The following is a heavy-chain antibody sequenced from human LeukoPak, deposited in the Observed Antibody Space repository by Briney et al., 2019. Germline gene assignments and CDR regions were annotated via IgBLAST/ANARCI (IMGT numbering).Heavy chain of an antibody. J-gene: IGHJ3*02. D-gene: IGHD6-13*01. CDR1: GFTFNIYS. CDR3: TSQQLAGAAFDI. CDR2: ITSTSTYI. V-gene: IGHV3-21*01. Sequence: GGSLRLSCSASGFTFNIYSLNWVRQAPGKGLEWVSSITSTSTYIYYADSVKGRFTISRDNAQNSLYLQMNSLRAEDTAVYYCTSQQLAGAAFDIWGQGTMVTVSS.